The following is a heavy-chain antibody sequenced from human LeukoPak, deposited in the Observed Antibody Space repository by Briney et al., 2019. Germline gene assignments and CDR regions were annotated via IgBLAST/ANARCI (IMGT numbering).Heavy chain of an antibody. CDR3: ARVSDYDFWSGYYYLGAFDI. V-gene: IGHV1-2*02. CDR1: GYTFTGYY. Sequence: AVTVSCKPSGYTFTGYYMHWVQPAPAQGLAGMGWTNHNSGGTNYAQKFQGRVTMTRDTSISTAYMELSRLRSDDTAVYYCARVSDYDFWSGYYYLGAFDIWGQGTMVTVSS. D-gene: IGHD3-3*01. J-gene: IGHJ3*02. CDR2: TNHNSGGT.